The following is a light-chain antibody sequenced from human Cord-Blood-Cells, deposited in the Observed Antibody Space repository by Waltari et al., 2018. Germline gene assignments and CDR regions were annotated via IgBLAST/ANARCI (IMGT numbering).Light chain of an antibody. Sequence: QSALTQPASVSGSPGQSITISCTGTSSDVGSYNLVSWYQQHPGKAPKLMISEGSKRPSGFANRFSGSKSGNTASLTISGLQAEDEADYDCCSYAGSSTWVFGGGTKLTVL. CDR3: CSYAGSSTWV. J-gene: IGLJ3*02. V-gene: IGLV2-23*01. CDR1: SSDVGSYNL. CDR2: EGS.